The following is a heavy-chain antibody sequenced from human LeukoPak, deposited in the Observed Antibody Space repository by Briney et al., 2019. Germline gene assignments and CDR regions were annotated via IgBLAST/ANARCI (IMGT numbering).Heavy chain of an antibody. CDR1: GYSISSAY. CDR3: ARDWYYDSSGYTDAFDL. D-gene: IGHD3-22*01. V-gene: IGHV4-38-2*02. Sequence: KASETLSLTCTVSGYSISSAYWGWIRQSPGKGLQWIGSIYHSGRTYYNPSLKSRLTISLDTSKNQFSLKLSSVTAADTALYYCARDWYYDSSGYTDAFDLWGQGTMVTVSS. J-gene: IGHJ3*01. CDR2: IYHSGRT.